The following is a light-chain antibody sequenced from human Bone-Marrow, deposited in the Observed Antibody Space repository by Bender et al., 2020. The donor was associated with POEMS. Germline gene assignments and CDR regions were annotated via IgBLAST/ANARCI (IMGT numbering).Light chain of an antibody. CDR2: GVS. V-gene: IGLV2-11*01. J-gene: IGLJ2*01. Sequence: QSALTQPRSVSGSPGQSVTISCTGTSSDVGGYNYVSWYQHHPGKAPKLIIYGVSERPSGVPDRFSGSKSGNTASLTISGLQAEDEADYHCCSYAGSYTVIFGGGTKVTVL. CDR3: CSYAGSYTVI. CDR1: SSDVGGYNY.